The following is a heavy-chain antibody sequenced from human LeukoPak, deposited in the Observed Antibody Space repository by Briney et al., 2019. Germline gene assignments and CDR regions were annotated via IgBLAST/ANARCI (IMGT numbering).Heavy chain of an antibody. Sequence: ASVKVSCKASGYTFISYYMHWVRQAPGQGLEWMGIIDPGAGITTYERKFQGRVTLTTDTSTSTVYMELRGLTSQDTAVYYCARDHQQGDSGIDCFDPWGQGTLVTVSS. D-gene: IGHD6-13*01. V-gene: IGHV1-46*01. CDR1: GYTFISYY. J-gene: IGHJ5*02. CDR3: ARDHQQGDSGIDCFDP. CDR2: IDPGAGIT.